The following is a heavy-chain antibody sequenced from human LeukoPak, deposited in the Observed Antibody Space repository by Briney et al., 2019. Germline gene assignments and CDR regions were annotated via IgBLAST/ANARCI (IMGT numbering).Heavy chain of an antibody. J-gene: IGHJ4*02. V-gene: IGHV4-4*07. Sequence: SETLCLTCTVTSGSINSYYWGWVRQPPGRGLEWIGRIYTTGKTDYNPSLKSRLTMSVDTSKRQFFLNLTSVTAADTAIYFCARHGYTASHYFLDFWSQGKLVTVSS. CDR2: IYTTGKT. CDR3: ARHGYTASHYFLDF. CDR1: SGSINSYY. D-gene: IGHD3-16*01.